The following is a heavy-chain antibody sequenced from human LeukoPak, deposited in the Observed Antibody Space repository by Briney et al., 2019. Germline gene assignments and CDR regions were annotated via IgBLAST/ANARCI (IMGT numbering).Heavy chain of an antibody. V-gene: IGHV4-59*01. CDR3: ARDSHYYDSSGYERRYFDY. CDR2: IYYSGST. CDR1: GVSISSYF. D-gene: IGHD3-22*01. J-gene: IGHJ4*03. Sequence: SETLSLTCTVSGVSISSYFWSWIRQPPGKGLEWIGYIYYSGSTNYNPSLKSRVTISVDTSKNQFSLELSSVTAADTAVYYCARDSHYYDSSGYERRYFDYWGQGTMVTVSS.